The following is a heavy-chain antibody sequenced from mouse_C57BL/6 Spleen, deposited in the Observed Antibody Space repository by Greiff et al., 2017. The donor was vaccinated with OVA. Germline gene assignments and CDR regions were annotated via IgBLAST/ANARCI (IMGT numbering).Heavy chain of an antibody. CDR2: IYPGSGST. J-gene: IGHJ2*01. CDR3: ARGVYYGSSFDY. Sequence: VQLQQSGAELVKPGASVKMSCKASGYTFTSYWITWVKQRPGQGLEWIGDIYPGSGSTNYNEKFKSKATLTVDTSSSTAYMQLSSLTSEDSAVYYCARGVYYGSSFDYWGQGTTLTVSS. CDR1: GYTFTSYW. D-gene: IGHD1-1*01. V-gene: IGHV1-55*01.